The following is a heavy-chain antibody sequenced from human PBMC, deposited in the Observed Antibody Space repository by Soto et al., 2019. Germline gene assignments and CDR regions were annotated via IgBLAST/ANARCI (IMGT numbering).Heavy chain of an antibody. Sequence: QVQLVQSGAEVKKPGSSVKISCKTSGYTFAMHYSHWVRQVPVQGLEWMGMINPSDGSTSYVQKFQGRVTMTRDTSATTVFLNMSRLTSHDTAVFYCAREDGGGGRRHDFWGQGTLVTVSS. J-gene: IGHJ4*02. CDR3: AREDGGGGRRHDF. V-gene: IGHV1-46*01. CDR2: INPSDGST. CDR1: GYTFAMHY. D-gene: IGHD2-15*01.